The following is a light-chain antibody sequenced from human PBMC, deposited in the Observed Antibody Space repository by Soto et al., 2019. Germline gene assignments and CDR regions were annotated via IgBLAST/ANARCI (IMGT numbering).Light chain of an antibody. CDR2: EVH. J-gene: IGLJ1*01. CDR3: ASHTSSNTRV. CDR1: SSDVGAYDY. V-gene: IGLV2-14*03. Sequence: LTQPASVSGSPGQSIAISCIGTSSDVGAYDYVSWYQQHPDRAPKLMVYEVHNRPSGVSNRFSGSKSVNTATLTISGLQPEDEADYYCASHTSSNTRVFGTGTKVTVL.